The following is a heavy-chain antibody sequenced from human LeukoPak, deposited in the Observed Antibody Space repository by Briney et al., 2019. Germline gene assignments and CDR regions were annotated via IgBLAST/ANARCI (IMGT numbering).Heavy chain of an antibody. Sequence: SQTLSLTCAVSGGSISSGDYSWSWIRQPPGKGLEWIGYIYHSGSTFYNPSLKSRVTISVDRSKNQFSLKLSSVTAADTAVYYCPRGVGIVAAAGISWFDPWGQGTLVTVSS. CDR3: PRGVGIVAAAGISWFDP. CDR1: GGSISSGDYS. D-gene: IGHD6-13*01. J-gene: IGHJ5*02. V-gene: IGHV4-30-2*01. CDR2: IYHSGST.